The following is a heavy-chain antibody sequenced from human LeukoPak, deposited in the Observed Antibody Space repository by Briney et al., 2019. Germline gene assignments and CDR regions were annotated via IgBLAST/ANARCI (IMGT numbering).Heavy chain of an antibody. D-gene: IGHD6-6*01. CDR1: GYTFTGYY. Sequence: ASVKVSCKTSGYTFTGYYMHWVRQAPGQGLEWMGWINPNSGGTNYAQKFQGRVTMTRDTSISTAYMELSRLRSDDTAVYYCARGEYSSSHYYYYYMDVWGKGTTVTVSS. CDR3: ARGEYSSSHYYYYYMDV. V-gene: IGHV1-2*02. J-gene: IGHJ6*03. CDR2: INPNSGGT.